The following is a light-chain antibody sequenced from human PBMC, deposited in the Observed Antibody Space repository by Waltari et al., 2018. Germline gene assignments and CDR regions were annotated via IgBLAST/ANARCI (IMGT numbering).Light chain of an antibody. J-gene: IGKJ4*01. CDR3: QQRYKWPPLT. V-gene: IGKV3-11*01. CDR1: ESVYSY. Sequence: EVVLTQSPGTLSLSPGERATLSCRASESVYSYLAWYQQKPGQAPRLLIYDTSNRATGIPARFSGSGFGTDFTLTISSLEPEDFAVYYCQQRYKWPPLTF. CDR2: DTS.